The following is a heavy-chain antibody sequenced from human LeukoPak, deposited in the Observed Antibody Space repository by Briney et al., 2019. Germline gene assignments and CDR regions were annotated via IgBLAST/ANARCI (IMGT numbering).Heavy chain of an antibody. J-gene: IGHJ4*02. CDR3: AKEKVVPAAKGFDY. Sequence: GGSLTLSCAASGCSFSSYAMRWLRPAPGKGLEWVSAVSGSGGSTYYADSVKGRFTISRDNSKNTLYLQMNSLRAEDTAVYYCAKEKVVPAAKGFDYWGQGTLVTVSS. V-gene: IGHV3-23*01. CDR1: GCSFSSYA. CDR2: VSGSGGST. D-gene: IGHD2-2*01.